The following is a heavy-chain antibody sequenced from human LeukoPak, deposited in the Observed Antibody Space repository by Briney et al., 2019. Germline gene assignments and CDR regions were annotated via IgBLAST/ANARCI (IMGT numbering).Heavy chain of an antibody. V-gene: IGHV7-4-1*02. Sequence: ASVEVSCKASGYTFNKYAINWVRQAPGQGLEWMGWINTNTENPSYGRDFTGRFVFSLDTSVNSAFLQINNLKAEDTAFYYCTLGSYWGQGTLVTVSS. CDR1: GYTFNKYA. D-gene: IGHD3-10*01. CDR2: INTNTENP. J-gene: IGHJ4*02. CDR3: TLGSY.